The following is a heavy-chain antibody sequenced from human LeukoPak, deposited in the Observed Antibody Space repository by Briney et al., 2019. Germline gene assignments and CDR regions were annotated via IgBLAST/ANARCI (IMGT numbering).Heavy chain of an antibody. Sequence: PGGSLRLSCAASGFTFSSYWMSWVRQAPGKGLEWVANIKQDGSEKYYVDSVKGRFTISRDNAKNSLYLQMNSLRAEDTAVYYCARVGVGAPPDAFDIWGQGTMVTVSS. D-gene: IGHD3-10*01. CDR3: ARVGVGAPPDAFDI. V-gene: IGHV3-7*01. CDR1: GFTFSSYW. J-gene: IGHJ3*02. CDR2: IKQDGSEK.